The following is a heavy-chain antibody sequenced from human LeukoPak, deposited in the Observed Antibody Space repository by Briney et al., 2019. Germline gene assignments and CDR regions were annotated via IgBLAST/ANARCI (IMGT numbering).Heavy chain of an antibody. J-gene: IGHJ3*02. CDR2: LSYSGGGT. CDR1: GFTFSNYA. D-gene: IGHD3-22*01. CDR3: AKAYLYYYDSSGPPSDAFDI. Sequence: GGSLRLSCEASGFTFSNYAMSWVRQAPGKGLKWVSALSYSGGGTYYADSVKGRFTISRDNSKNALYLQMNSLRAEDTAVYYCAKAYLYYYDSSGPPSDAFDIWGQGTMVSVSS. V-gene: IGHV3-23*01.